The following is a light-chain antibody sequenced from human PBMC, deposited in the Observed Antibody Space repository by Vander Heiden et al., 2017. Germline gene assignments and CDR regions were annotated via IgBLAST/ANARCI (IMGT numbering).Light chain of an antibody. CDR1: QSLLYSNGYNY. J-gene: IGKJ1*01. V-gene: IGKV2-28*01. CDR3: RQALEAPKT. Sequence: IVMTQSPLSLPVTPGEPASISCRSSQSLLYSNGYNYLDWYLQKPGQSPQLLIYLGFNRASGVPDRFSGSGSGTHFTLKISRVEAEDVGVYYCRQALEAPKTFGQGTKVEIK. CDR2: LGF.